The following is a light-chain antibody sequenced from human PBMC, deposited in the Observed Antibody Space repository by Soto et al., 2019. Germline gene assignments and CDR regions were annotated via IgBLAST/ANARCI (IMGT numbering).Light chain of an antibody. J-gene: IGLJ1*01. CDR3: QTHDSSLSSYV. CDR2: GND. CDR1: RSNIGAGYD. Sequence: QSVLTQPSSVSGAPGQRVTTSCTGSRSNIGAGYDVHWYQQLPGTAPKLLIYGNDNRPSGVPDRFSGSKSGTSASLAITGLQAEDEANYYCQTHDSSLSSYVFGTGTKVTVL. V-gene: IGLV1-40*01.